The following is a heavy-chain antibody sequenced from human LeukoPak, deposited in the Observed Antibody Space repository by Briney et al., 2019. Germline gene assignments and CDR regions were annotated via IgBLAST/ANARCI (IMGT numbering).Heavy chain of an antibody. CDR2: IKQDGTEK. D-gene: IGHD2-2*02. CDR3: ARDIIVVPAAIYFDY. V-gene: IGHV3-7*01. J-gene: IGHJ4*02. Sequence: GGSPRLSCAASGFTFSSYAMSWVRQAPGKGLEWVANIKQDGTEKYYVDSVKGRFTISRDNAKNSLYLQMNSLRAEDTAVYYCARDIIVVPAAIYFDYWGQGTLVTVSS. CDR1: GFTFSSYA.